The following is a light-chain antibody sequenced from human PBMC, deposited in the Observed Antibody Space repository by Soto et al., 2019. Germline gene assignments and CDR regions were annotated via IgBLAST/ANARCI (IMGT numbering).Light chain of an antibody. CDR1: QSISSW. V-gene: IGKV1-5*01. Sequence: DIQMTQSPSTLSASVGDRVTITCRASQSISSWLAWYQQKPGKAPKILIYDASSLESGVPSRFSGSGSGTEFTLTISSLQPDDFATDYCQQYNSYRGTFGQGTKLEIK. CDR3: QQYNSYRGT. J-gene: IGKJ2*02. CDR2: DAS.